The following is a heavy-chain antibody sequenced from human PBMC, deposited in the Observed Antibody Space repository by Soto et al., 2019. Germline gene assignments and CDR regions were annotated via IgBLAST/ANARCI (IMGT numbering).Heavy chain of an antibody. J-gene: IGHJ4*02. CDR3: ARGYYDILTGYYTANTEVPFDY. CDR2: ISAYNGNT. CDR1: GYTFTSYG. V-gene: IGHV1-18*01. D-gene: IGHD3-9*01. Sequence: QVQLVQSGAEVKKPGASVKVSCKASGYTFTSYGISWVRQAPGQGLEWMGWISAYNGNTNYAQKLQGRVTMTTDTSTSTAYMELRSLRSDDTAVYYCARGYYDILTGYYTANTEVPFDYWGQGTLVTVSS.